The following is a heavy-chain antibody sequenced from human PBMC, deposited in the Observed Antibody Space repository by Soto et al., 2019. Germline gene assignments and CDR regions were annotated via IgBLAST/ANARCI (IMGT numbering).Heavy chain of an antibody. D-gene: IGHD3-3*01. J-gene: IGHJ3*02. CDR3: AKDILRFSDFWSGYYAFDI. Sequence: GGSLRLSCAASGFTFDDYAMHWVRQAPGKGLEWVSGISWNSGSIGYADSVKGRFTISRDNAKNSLYLQMNSLRAEDTALYYCAKDILRFSDFWSGYYAFDIWGQGTMVTVSS. CDR1: GFTFDDYA. V-gene: IGHV3-9*01. CDR2: ISWNSGSI.